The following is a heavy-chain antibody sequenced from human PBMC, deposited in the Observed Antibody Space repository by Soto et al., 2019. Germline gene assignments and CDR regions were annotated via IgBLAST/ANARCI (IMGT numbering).Heavy chain of an antibody. J-gene: IGHJ6*02. V-gene: IGHV4-4*02. Sequence: PSLTCAVPGYCITGDNWWSWVRQPPGKGLECIGEIHHSGATNYNPSLKSRVTISVDKSKNQFSLKLNSVTAADTAMFYCATLGLHRMGVWGRGTTVT. CDR1: GYCITGDNW. CDR3: ATLGLHRMGV. D-gene: IGHD3-16*01. CDR2: IHHSGAT.